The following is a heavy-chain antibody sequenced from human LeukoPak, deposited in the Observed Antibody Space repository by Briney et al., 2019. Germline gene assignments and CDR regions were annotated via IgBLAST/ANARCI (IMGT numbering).Heavy chain of an antibody. Sequence: HAGGSLRLSCAASGFTFSNRAMTWVRQAPGKGLEWVSSVSDSGSNTYYADSVKGRFTISRDNSKNTLYLQMDSLRVEDTAVYYCAKIWGPSGTYTKKNWFGPWGQGTQVTVSS. CDR1: GFTFSNRA. D-gene: IGHD1-26*01. J-gene: IGHJ5*02. CDR2: VSDSGSNT. V-gene: IGHV3-23*01. CDR3: AKIWGPSGTYTKKNWFGP.